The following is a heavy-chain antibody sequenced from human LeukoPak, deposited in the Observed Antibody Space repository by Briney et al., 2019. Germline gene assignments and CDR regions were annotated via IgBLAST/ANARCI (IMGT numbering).Heavy chain of an antibody. CDR1: GGSINSFY. Sequence: SETLSLTCTVSGGSINSFYWSWIRQAPGKGLEWIGYIYYSGSTNYNPSLKSRVTISIDTSKDQFSLRLSSVTAADTAVYYCARVSGTTVTTFFDYWGQGTLVTVSS. J-gene: IGHJ4*02. V-gene: IGHV4-59*01. CDR3: ARVSGTTVTTFFDY. D-gene: IGHD4-11*01. CDR2: IYYSGST.